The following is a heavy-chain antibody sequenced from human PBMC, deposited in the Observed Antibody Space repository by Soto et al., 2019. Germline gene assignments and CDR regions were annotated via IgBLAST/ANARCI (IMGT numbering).Heavy chain of an antibody. CDR1: GGSISSYY. D-gene: IGHD6-6*01. V-gene: IGHV4-59*01. CDR3: ARVHLSSSGPYFDY. J-gene: IGHJ4*02. CDR2: IYYSGST. Sequence: PSETLSLTCTVSGGSISSYYWSWIRQPPGKGLEWIGYIYYSGSTNYNPSLKSRVTISVDTSKNQFSLKLSSVTAADTAVYYCARVHLSSSGPYFDYWGQGTLVTV.